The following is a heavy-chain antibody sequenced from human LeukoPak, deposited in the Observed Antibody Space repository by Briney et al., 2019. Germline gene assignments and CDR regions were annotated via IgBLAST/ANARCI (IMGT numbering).Heavy chain of an antibody. CDR3: ARQRVWDGYNYGDY. V-gene: IGHV7-4-1*02. Sequence: ASVKVSCQASVYTFTGYAMNWVRQPPGQGLEWMGWINTNTGNSNYAQGFTGRFVFSLDTSVSTAYLQITSLKAEDTAVYYCARQRVWDGYNYGDYWGQGTLVTVSS. D-gene: IGHD5-24*01. J-gene: IGHJ4*02. CDR1: VYTFTGYA. CDR2: INTNTGNS.